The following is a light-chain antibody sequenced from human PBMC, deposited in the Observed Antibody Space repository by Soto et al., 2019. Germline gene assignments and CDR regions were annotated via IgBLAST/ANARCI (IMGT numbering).Light chain of an antibody. CDR1: QGVSNY. V-gene: IGKV3-11*01. CDR3: QQLNSYPLT. J-gene: IGKJ4*01. CDR2: DAS. Sequence: EIVLTQSPAALSLSPGERATLSCRASQGVSNYLAWYQQKPGQAPRLLIYDASKRATGIPARFSGSGYGTDFTLTISSLEPEDFATYYCQQLNSYPLTFGGGTKVEIK.